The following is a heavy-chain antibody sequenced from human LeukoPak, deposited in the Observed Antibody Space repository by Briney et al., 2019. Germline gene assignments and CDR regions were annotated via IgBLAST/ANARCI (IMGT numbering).Heavy chain of an antibody. D-gene: IGHD3-16*01. CDR2: ISSSGST. Sequence: SDTLSHTCTVSGDSFRSYHWSWLRQPPGKGLEWIGYISSSGSTSYNPSLKSRVTISVDTSKNQFSLKLSSVTAADTAVYYCARVGRGDHSWGSYYCDHWGQGTLVSVSS. V-gene: IGHV4-59*07. CDR1: GDSFRSYH. CDR3: ARVGRGDHSWGSYYCDH. J-gene: IGHJ4*02.